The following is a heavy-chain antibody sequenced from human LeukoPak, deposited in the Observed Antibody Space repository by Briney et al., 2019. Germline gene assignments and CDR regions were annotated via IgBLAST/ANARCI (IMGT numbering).Heavy chain of an antibody. J-gene: IGHJ3*02. CDR2: INPSGGST. CDR3: ASRPNYYDSSGYPGAHAFDI. CDR1: GYTFTSYY. V-gene: IGHV1-46*01. Sequence: ASVKVSCKASGYTFTSYYMHWVRQAPGQGLEWMGIINPSGGSTSYAQKFQGRVTMTRDTSTSTVYMELSSLRSEDTAVYYCASRPNYYDSSGYPGAHAFDIWGQGTMVTVSS. D-gene: IGHD3-22*01.